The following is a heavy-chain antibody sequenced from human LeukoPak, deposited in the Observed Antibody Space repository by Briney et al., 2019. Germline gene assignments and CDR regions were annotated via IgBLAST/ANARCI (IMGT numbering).Heavy chain of an antibody. CDR2: IYYSGST. CDR3: ARQDIVVVPAAPWEDV. V-gene: IGHV4-39*01. CDR1: GGSISSSSYY. D-gene: IGHD2-2*01. Sequence: SETLSLTCTVSGGSISSSSYYWGWIRQPPGKGLEWIGSIYYSGSTYYNPSLKSRVTISVDTSKNQFSLKLSSVTAADTAVYYCARQDIVVVPAAPWEDVWGKGTTVTVSS. J-gene: IGHJ6*04.